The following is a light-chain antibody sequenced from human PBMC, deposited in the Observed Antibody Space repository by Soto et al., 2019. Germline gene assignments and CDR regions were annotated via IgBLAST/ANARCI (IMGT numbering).Light chain of an antibody. Sequence: DIQMTQSPSTLSGSVGDRVTITCRASQTISSWLAWYQQKPGKAPKLLIYDASSFKSGVPSRFSGSGSGTEFTLTISSLQPDDFATYYCQQYNSYSWTFGQGTKVDI. CDR2: DAS. J-gene: IGKJ1*01. CDR1: QTISSW. V-gene: IGKV1-5*01. CDR3: QQYNSYSWT.